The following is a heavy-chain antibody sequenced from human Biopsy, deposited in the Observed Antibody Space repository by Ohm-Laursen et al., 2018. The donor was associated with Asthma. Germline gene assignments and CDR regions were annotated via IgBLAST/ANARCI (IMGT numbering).Heavy chain of an antibody. J-gene: IGHJ4*02. D-gene: IGHD3-3*01. CDR3: ARQVKSTVFGVSYKKFDF. Sequence: SLRLSCAAFVLTFSSYGMVWVRLAPGKGLEWVALISNDGANKFYADSVQGRFTISRDNSKNTLYLQMHSLKIEDTAVYFCARQVKSTVFGVSYKKFDFWGQGTLVAVSS. V-gene: IGHV3-30*03. CDR1: VLTFSSYG. CDR2: ISNDGANK.